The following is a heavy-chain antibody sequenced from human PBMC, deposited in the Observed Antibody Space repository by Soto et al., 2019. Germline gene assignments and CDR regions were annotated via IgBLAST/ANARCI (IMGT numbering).Heavy chain of an antibody. CDR3: ATLVDTTIYASEKLDS. J-gene: IGHJ4*02. CDR2: ISDSGDNT. Sequence: EVQLLESGGGLVQPGGSLRLSCAASGFTFSSYGMTWVRQAAGKGLEWVSTISDSGDNTYYADSVRVRFTISRDNSKNTLSLQMNGLRAEDTAVYYCATLVDTTIYASEKLDSWGQGALVTVSS. D-gene: IGHD2-2*01. V-gene: IGHV3-23*01. CDR1: GFTFSSYG.